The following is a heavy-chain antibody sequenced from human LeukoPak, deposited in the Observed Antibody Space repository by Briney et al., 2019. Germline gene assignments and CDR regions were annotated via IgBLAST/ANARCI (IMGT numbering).Heavy chain of an antibody. D-gene: IGHD3-9*01. Sequence: ASVKVSCKASGYIFTSYDINWVRQAPGPGLEWMGWMNPNSGNTGYAQKFQGRVTITRNTAISTAYMELSSLRSEDTAVYYCARGPYYDILTGYSYYMDVWGKGTTVTVSS. J-gene: IGHJ6*03. V-gene: IGHV1-8*01. CDR3: ARGPYYDILTGYSYYMDV. CDR1: GYIFTSYD. CDR2: MNPNSGNT.